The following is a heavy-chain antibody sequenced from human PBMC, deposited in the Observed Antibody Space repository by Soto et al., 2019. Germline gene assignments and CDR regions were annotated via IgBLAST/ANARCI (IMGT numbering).Heavy chain of an antibody. Sequence: QVQLQQWGAGLLKPSETLSLTCAVYGGSFSGYYWSWIRQPPGKGLEWIGEINHSGSTNYNPSLKSRVTISVDTSKNQCSLKLSSVTAADTAVYYCARGRNYYGSGSYSVDYWGQGTLVTVSS. CDR1: GGSFSGYY. CDR3: ARGRNYYGSGSYSVDY. J-gene: IGHJ4*02. V-gene: IGHV4-34*01. D-gene: IGHD3-10*01. CDR2: INHSGST.